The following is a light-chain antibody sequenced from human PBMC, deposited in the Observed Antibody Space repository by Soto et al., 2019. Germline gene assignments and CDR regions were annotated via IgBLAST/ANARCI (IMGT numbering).Light chain of an antibody. CDR1: QSVYSK. Sequence: EIVMTQSPGTLSVSPGERATLSCRASQSVYSKLAWYQQKPGQAPRLLIYDTSTRAAGVPARFSGSGSGTDFTLTISSLQSEDFAVYYCQQYDTWRSITFGQGTRLEIK. CDR3: QQYDTWRSIT. CDR2: DTS. J-gene: IGKJ5*01. V-gene: IGKV3-15*01.